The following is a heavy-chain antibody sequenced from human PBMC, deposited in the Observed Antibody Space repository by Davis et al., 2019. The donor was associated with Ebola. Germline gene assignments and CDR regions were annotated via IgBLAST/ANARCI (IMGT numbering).Heavy chain of an antibody. J-gene: IGHJ6*02. CDR2: IGTAGDT. CDR1: GFTFSSYD. D-gene: IGHD2-2*01. Sequence: GGSLRLSCAASGFTFSSYDMHWVRQATGKGLEWVSAIGTAGDTYYPGSVKGRFTIPRENAKNSLYLQMNSLRAEDTAVYYCARDRRSPYCSSTSCSLGMDVWGQGTTVTVSS. V-gene: IGHV3-13*01. CDR3: ARDRRSPYCSSTSCSLGMDV.